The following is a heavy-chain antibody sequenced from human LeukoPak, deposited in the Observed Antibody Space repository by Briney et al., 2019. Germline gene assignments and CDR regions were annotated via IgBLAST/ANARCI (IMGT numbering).Heavy chain of an antibody. Sequence: PSETLSLTCTVSGGSISSYCWSWIRQPPGKGLEWIGYIYYSGSTNYNPSLKSRVTISVDTSKNQFSLKLSSVTAADTAVYYCARVDCSGGSCYSPMGAFDIWGQGTMVTVSS. CDR1: GGSISSYC. CDR2: IYYSGST. V-gene: IGHV4-59*01. J-gene: IGHJ3*02. D-gene: IGHD2-15*01. CDR3: ARVDCSGGSCYSPMGAFDI.